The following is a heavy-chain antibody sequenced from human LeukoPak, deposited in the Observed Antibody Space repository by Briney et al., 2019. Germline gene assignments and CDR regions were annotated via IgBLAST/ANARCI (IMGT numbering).Heavy chain of an antibody. D-gene: IGHD6-13*01. CDR3: AKDSSRWAFDY. CDR2: TLYDGSNE. V-gene: IGHV3-30*18. Sequence: GGSLRLSCTASGVTLSSYGMHWVRQAPGKGLEWVAVTLYDGSNEYYADSVKGRFTVSRDNSENTLYLQMNSLRSEDRAVYYCAKDSSRWAFDYWGQGTLVTVSS. CDR1: GVTLSSYG. J-gene: IGHJ4*02.